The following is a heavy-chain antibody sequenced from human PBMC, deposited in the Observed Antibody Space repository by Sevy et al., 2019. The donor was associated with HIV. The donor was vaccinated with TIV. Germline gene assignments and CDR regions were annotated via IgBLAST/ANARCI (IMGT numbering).Heavy chain of an antibody. Sequence: GGSLRLSCAASGFMFSSFAMHWVRQAPGKGLEWVAYISKDGMTQNYADSVKGRFTFSRDNSKNTQYLQMNSLRIEDKDVYYCVRDGNSSTWPFDYWGQGTLVTVSS. J-gene: IGHJ4*02. CDR2: ISKDGMTQ. V-gene: IGHV3-30*04. CDR1: GFMFSSFA. D-gene: IGHD6-13*01. CDR3: VRDGNSSTWPFDY.